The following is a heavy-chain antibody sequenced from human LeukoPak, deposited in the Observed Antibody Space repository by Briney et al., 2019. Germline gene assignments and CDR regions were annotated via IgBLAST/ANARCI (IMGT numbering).Heavy chain of an antibody. V-gene: IGHV4-34*01. CDR1: GGSFSGYY. Sequence: PSETLSLTCAVSGGSFSGYYWSWIRQPPGKGLEWIGEINHSGSTNYNPSLKSRVTISVDTSKNQFSLKLSSVTAADTAVYYCARGRGSGWLFDWGQGTLVTVSS. CDR2: INHSGST. J-gene: IGHJ4*02. D-gene: IGHD6-19*01. CDR3: ARGRGSGWLFD.